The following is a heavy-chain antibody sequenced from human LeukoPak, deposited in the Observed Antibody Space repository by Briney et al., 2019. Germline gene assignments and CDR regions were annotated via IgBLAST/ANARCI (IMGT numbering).Heavy chain of an antibody. CDR2: ISASGGNT. J-gene: IGHJ4*02. CDR1: GITFTRYA. V-gene: IGHV3-23*01. CDR3: ARGGDYGVKIDY. D-gene: IGHD3-16*01. Sequence: PGGSLRLSCAASGITFTRYAMSWVRQSPAKGLEWVSGISASGGNTYYADSVKGRFTISRDNSKNTLYLQLNTLRADDTAVYYCARGGDYGVKIDYWGQGTLVIVSS.